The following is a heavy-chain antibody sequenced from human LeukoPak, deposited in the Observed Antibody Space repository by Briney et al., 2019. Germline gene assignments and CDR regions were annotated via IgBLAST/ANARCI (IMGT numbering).Heavy chain of an antibody. Sequence: GGSLRLSCAASGFTFSSYAMSWVRQAPGKGLEWVSAISGSGGSTYYADSVKGRFTISRDNSKNTLYLQMNSLRAEGTAVYYCAKREEYYYDSSGPLRYWGQGTLVTVSS. D-gene: IGHD3-22*01. CDR2: ISGSGGST. V-gene: IGHV3-23*01. J-gene: IGHJ4*02. CDR1: GFTFSSYA. CDR3: AKREEYYYDSSGPLRY.